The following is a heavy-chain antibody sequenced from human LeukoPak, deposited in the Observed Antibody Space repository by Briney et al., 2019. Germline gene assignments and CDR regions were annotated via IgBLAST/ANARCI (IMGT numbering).Heavy chain of an antibody. V-gene: IGHV4-4*07. CDR3: ARVARSIVVVPAAIGDSGYDKNYYYYYYMDV. Sequence: SETLSLTCTVSGGSISSYYWSWIRQPAGKGLEWIGRIYTSGSTNYNPFLKSRVTMSVDTSKNQFSLKLSSVTAADTAVYYCARVARSIVVVPAAIGDSGYDKNYYYYYYMDVWGKGTTVTVSS. D-gene: IGHD2-2*02. CDR2: IYTSGST. J-gene: IGHJ6*03. CDR1: GGSISSYY.